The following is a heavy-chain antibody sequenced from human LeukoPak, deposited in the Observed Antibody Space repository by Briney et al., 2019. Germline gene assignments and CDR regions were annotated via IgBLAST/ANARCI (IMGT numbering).Heavy chain of an antibody. CDR1: GFTFSSYG. V-gene: IGHV3-7*01. J-gene: IGHJ4*02. Sequence: GGSLRLSCAASGFTFSSYGMHWVRQAPGKGLEWVANIKQDGSEKYYVNSVKGRFTISRDNAKNSLYLQMNSLRAEDTAVYYCARGPQQEFDYWGQGTLVTVSS. CDR2: IKQDGSEK. CDR3: ARGPQQEFDY.